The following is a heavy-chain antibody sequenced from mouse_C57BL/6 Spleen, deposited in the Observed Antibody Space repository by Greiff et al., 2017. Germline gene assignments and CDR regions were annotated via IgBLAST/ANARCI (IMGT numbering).Heavy chain of an antibody. J-gene: IGHJ3*01. CDR1: GFTFSNYW. CDR2: IRLKSDNNAT. V-gene: IGHV6-3*01. CDR3: TRYYYGPFAY. D-gene: IGHD1-1*01. Sequence: EVQRLESGGGLVQPGGSMKLSCVASGFTFSNYWMNWVRQSPVQGLEWVAQIRLKSDNNATNYAESVKGRFTISRDASKSSVYLHMHNSRAEAAGIDYCTRYYYGPFAYWGQGTLVTVSA.